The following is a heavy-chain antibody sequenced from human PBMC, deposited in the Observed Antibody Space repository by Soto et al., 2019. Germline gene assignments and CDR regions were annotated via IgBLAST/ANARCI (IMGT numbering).Heavy chain of an antibody. Sequence: SETLSLTCTVSGGSIYRSGYYWGWIRQPPGRGLEWIGNIDYNGVTYSNPSPKSRVTISRDTSKNQFSLKLTSVTAADTALYYSGTVLVGATGHTDSDSWGPGTLVTVSS. CDR2: IDYNGVT. CDR3: GTVLVGATGHTDSDS. CDR1: GGSIYRSGYY. V-gene: IGHV4-39*01. D-gene: IGHD2-15*01. J-gene: IGHJ4*02.